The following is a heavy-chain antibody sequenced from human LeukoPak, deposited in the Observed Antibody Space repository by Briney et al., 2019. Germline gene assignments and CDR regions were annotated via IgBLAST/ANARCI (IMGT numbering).Heavy chain of an antibody. CDR1: GGSFSGYY. V-gene: IGHV4-34*01. CDR2: INHSGST. J-gene: IGHJ4*02. D-gene: IGHD3-10*01. Sequence: SETLSLTCAVYGGSFSGYYWSWIRQPPGKGLEWIGEINHSGSTNYNPSLKSRVTISVDTSKNQFSLKLTSVTAADTAVYYCAREGPMFDAGSYSKSLGYWGQGILVTVSS. CDR3: AREGPMFDAGSYSKSLGY.